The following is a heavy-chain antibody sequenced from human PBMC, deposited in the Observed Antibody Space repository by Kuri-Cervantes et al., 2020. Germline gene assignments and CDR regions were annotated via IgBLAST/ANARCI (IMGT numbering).Heavy chain of an antibody. CDR3: ARERWALLFDF. Sequence: ASVKVSCKTFGYTFTSYYIHWVRQAPGQGLEWMGIINPSGGSTSYAQKLQGRVTMTRDTSTSTVYMGLSSLRSEDTAVYYCARERWALLFDFWGQGTLVTVSS. CDR2: INPSGGST. J-gene: IGHJ4*02. D-gene: IGHD4-23*01. CDR1: GYTFTSYY. V-gene: IGHV1-46*01.